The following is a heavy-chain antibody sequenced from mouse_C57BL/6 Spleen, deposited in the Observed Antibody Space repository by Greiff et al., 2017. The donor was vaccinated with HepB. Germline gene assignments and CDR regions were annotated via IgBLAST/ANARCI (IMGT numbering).Heavy chain of an antibody. Sequence: EVQVVESGGGLVQPGGSLSLSCAASGFTFTDYYMRWVRQPPGKALEWLGFIRNKANGYTTEYSASVKGRFTISRDNSQSILYIQMNALRAEDSATYYCARSSGSSYRDFDVWGTGTTVTVSS. CDR1: GFTFTDYY. J-gene: IGHJ1*03. CDR2: IRNKANGYTT. V-gene: IGHV7-3*01. CDR3: ARSSGSSYRDFDV. D-gene: IGHD1-1*01.